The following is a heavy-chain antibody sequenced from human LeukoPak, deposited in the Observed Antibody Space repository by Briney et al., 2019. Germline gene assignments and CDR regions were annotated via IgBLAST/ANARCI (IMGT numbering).Heavy chain of an antibody. CDR3: ATLEDDYGDY. Sequence: GGSLRLSCAASGFTFSRYWMHWVRQAPGQGLVWASRINSHGSSTNYADSVKGRFTISRDNAKNTLYLQMNTLRVEDTAVYYCATLEDDYGDYWGQGTLVTVSS. V-gene: IGHV3-74*01. J-gene: IGHJ4*02. D-gene: IGHD2-15*01. CDR2: INSHGSST. CDR1: GFTFSRYW.